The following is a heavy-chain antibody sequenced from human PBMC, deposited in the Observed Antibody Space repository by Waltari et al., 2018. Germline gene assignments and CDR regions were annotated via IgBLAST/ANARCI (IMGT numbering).Heavy chain of an antibody. J-gene: IGHJ5*02. CDR2: IYYSGST. CDR1: CCSLSSVDYY. CDR3: ARERDSSGWYNWFDP. Sequence: QVQLQESGPGLVKPSQTLSPTCPVPCCSLSSVDYYLSRTPHPPGKGMEWIEYIYYSGSTYYNPSLKSRVTITVDTSKNQFSLKLSAVTAADTAVYYCARERDSSGWYNWFDPWGQGTLVTVSS. D-gene: IGHD6-19*01. V-gene: IGHV4-30-4*08.